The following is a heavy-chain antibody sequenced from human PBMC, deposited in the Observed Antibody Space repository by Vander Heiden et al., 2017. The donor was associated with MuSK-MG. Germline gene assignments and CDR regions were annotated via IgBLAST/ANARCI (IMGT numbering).Heavy chain of an antibody. CDR2: ISAYNGNT. Sequence: QVQLVQSGAEVKTPGASVRVSCTASGYTFTSYGLSWVRQAPGQGLEWMGWISAYNGNTNYAQKRQDRLTMTTDTSTTTASMELRSLRSDDTAMYYCARTPDQAYCGRDCYPRRPPLDYWGQGTLVTVSS. J-gene: IGHJ4*02. CDR1: GYTFTSYG. D-gene: IGHD2-21*01. V-gene: IGHV1-18*01. CDR3: ARTPDQAYCGRDCYPRRPPLDY.